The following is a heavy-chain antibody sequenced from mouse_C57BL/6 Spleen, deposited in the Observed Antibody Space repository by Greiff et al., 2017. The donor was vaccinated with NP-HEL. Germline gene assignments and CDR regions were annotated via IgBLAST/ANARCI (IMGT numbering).Heavy chain of an antibody. CDR3: ARHRHYGYYAMDY. Sequence: VQLQQSGAELVKPGASVKMSCKASGYTFTEYTIHWVKQRSGQGLEWIGWIYPGSGSIKYNEKFKDKATLTADKSSSTAYMELSRLTSEDSAVYFCARHRHYGYYAMDYWGQGTSVTVSS. V-gene: IGHV1-62-2*01. J-gene: IGHJ4*01. D-gene: IGHD1-1*02. CDR1: GYTFTEYT. CDR2: IYPGSGSI.